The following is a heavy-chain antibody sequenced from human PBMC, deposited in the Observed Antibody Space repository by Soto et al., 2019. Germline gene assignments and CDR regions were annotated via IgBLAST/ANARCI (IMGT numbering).Heavy chain of an antibody. J-gene: IGHJ4*02. D-gene: IGHD6-13*01. CDR1: GYTFTSYA. CDR2: INAGNGNT. CDR3: AREYISSWFDY. Sequence: ASVKVSCKASGYTFTSYAMHWVRQAPGQGLERMAWINAGNGNTKYSQKFQGRVTITRDTSASTAYMELSRLRFDDTAVYYCAREYISSWFDYWGQGTLVTVSS. V-gene: IGHV1-3*01.